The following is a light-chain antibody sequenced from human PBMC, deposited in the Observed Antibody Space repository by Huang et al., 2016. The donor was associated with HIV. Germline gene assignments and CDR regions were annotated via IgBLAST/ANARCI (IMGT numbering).Light chain of an antibody. CDR3: QQYYHNPLT. V-gene: IGKV4-1*01. J-gene: IGKJ4*01. CDR2: WAS. Sequence: DIVITQSPDSLTVSLGGRATINCRSSQSLFFSSNKRSYLAWYQKKPGQPPKLVISWASARESGVPDRFSGSGSETHFTLTINSLQAEDVAVYYCQQYYHNPLTFGGGTKVEI. CDR1: QSLFFSSNKRSY.